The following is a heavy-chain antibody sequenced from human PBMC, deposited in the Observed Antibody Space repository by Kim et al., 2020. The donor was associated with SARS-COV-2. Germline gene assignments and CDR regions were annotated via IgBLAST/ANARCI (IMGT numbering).Heavy chain of an antibody. D-gene: IGHD3-16*02. CDR3: AKGAGWYRSFDY. J-gene: IGHJ4*02. V-gene: IGHV3-23*01. Sequence: SYADAVKGRFTSSRDNSKNTLYLQMNSLRAEDTAVYYCAKGAGWYRSFDYWGQGTLVTVSS.